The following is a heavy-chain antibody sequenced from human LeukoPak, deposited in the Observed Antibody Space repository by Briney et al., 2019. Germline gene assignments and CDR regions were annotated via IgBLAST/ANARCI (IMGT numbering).Heavy chain of an antibody. J-gene: IGHJ4*02. CDR1: GGTFSSYA. CDR2: IIPIFGTA. V-gene: IGHV1-69*13. Sequence: SVKVSCKASGGTFSSYAISWVRQAPGQGLEWMGGIIPIFGTANYAQKFQGRVTITADESTSTAYMELSSLRSEDTAVYYCASRYYGSGSYYDPYDYWGQGTLVTVSS. CDR3: ASRYYGSGSYYDPYDY. D-gene: IGHD3-10*01.